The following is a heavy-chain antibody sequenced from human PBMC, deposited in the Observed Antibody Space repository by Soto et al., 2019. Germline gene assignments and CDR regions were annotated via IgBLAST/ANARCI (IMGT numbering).Heavy chain of an antibody. CDR3: ARGGSSDWQVALDI. J-gene: IGHJ3*02. CDR2: IKHSGSS. D-gene: IGHD6-19*01. V-gene: IGHV4-34*01. Sequence: SETLSLTCAVYAGSFSRYYWNWIRQSPGKGLEWIGKIKHSGSSNYNPSLRSRVSISVDMSKNQFSLRLTSVTAADTAVYYCARGGSSDWQVALDIWGQGTMVTVSS. CDR1: AGSFSRYY.